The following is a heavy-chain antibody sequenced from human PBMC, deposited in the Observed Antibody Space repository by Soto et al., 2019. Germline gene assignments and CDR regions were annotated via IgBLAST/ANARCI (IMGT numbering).Heavy chain of an antibody. CDR1: GGTFSSYA. J-gene: IGHJ4*02. CDR2: IIPIFGTA. D-gene: IGHD3-22*01. V-gene: IGHV1-69*01. CDR3: ARDPRGYYDSSGSNYYFDY. Sequence: QVQLVQSGAEVKKPGSSVKVSCKASGGTFSSYAISWVRQAPGQGLEWMGGIIPIFGTANYAQKFQGRVTITADESTSTAYMELSSLRSEDTAVYYCARDPRGYYDSSGSNYYFDYWGQGTLVTVSS.